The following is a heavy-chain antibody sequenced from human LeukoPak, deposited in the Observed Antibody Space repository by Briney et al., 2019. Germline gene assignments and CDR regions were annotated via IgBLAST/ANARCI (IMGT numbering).Heavy chain of an antibody. V-gene: IGHV1-69*13. Sequence: SVKVSCKASGGTFSSYAISWVRQAPGQGLEWMGGIIPIFGTANYAQKFQGRVTITADESTSTAYMELSSLKSEDTAVYYCARTRRCGGDCYSVYYFDYWGQGTLVTVSS. CDR2: IIPIFGTA. CDR1: GGTFSSYA. CDR3: ARTRRCGGDCYSVYYFDY. J-gene: IGHJ4*02. D-gene: IGHD2-21*02.